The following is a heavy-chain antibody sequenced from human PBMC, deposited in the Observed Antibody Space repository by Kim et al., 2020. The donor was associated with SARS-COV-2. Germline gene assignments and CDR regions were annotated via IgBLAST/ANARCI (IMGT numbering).Heavy chain of an antibody. V-gene: IGHV4-34*10. Sequence: SETLSLTCAVFGGSFTDYYWAWVRQSPGKGLEWIGEINHLETTNYNPALKSRSAISIDTSKSQFYLRLTSTTAADTAIYFCARADPLGVVPGTPRTSVFEIWGPGTRVTVSS. J-gene: IGHJ3*02. CDR3: ARADPLGVVPGTPRTSVFEI. D-gene: IGHD2-15*01. CDR1: GGSFTDYY. CDR2: INHLETT.